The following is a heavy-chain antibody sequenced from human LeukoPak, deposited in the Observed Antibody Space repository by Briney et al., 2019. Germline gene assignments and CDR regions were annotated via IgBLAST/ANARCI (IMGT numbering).Heavy chain of an antibody. D-gene: IGHD5-24*01. V-gene: IGHV3-23*01. Sequence: GGSLRLSCAASGFTFSSFAMSWVRQAPGKGLEWVSGIIGSGGNSYYADSVKGRFTISRDNSKNTLYLQMNSLRAEDTAVYYCAKDARRRDGYNRYFDYWGQGTLVTVSS. J-gene: IGHJ4*02. CDR2: IIGSGGNS. CDR3: AKDARRRDGYNRYFDY. CDR1: GFTFSSFA.